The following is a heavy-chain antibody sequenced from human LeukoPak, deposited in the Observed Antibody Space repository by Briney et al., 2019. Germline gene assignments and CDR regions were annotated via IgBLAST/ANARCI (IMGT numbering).Heavy chain of an antibody. J-gene: IGHJ4*02. CDR3: ARGVEPLAANTLAY. Sequence: GGSLRLSCAAPGFTLITNDMTWVRQAPGKGLEWVSVLYSDGNTKYADSVQGRFTISRDNSKNTLYLKMNSLSPDDAGVYYCARGVEPLAANTLAYWGQGALVTVSS. CDR1: GFTLITND. CDR2: LYSDGNT. V-gene: IGHV3-53*01. D-gene: IGHD1-14*01.